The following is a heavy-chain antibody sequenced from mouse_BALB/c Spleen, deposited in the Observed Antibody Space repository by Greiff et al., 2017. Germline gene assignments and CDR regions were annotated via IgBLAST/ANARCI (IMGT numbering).Heavy chain of an antibody. J-gene: IGHJ4*01. D-gene: IGHD2-3*01. CDR2: IYPGDGDT. CDR1: GYAFSSYW. V-gene: IGHV1-80*01. Sequence: QVQLKQSGAELVRPGSSVKISCKASGYAFSSYWMNWVKQRPGQGLEWIGQIYPGDGDTNYNGKFKGKATLTADKSSSTAYMQLSSLTSEDSAVYFCARWDDLLYAMDYWGQGTSVTVSS. CDR3: ARWDDLLYAMDY.